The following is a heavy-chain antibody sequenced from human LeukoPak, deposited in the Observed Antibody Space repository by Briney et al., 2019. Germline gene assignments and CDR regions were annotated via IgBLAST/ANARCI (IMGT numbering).Heavy chain of an antibody. CDR1: GGSISSSSYY. J-gene: IGHJ6*03. Sequence: SETLSLTCTVSGGSISSSSYYWGWIRQPPGKGLEWLGSIYYSGSTYYNPSLKSRVTISVDTSKNQFSLKLSSVTAADTAVYYCARDSSRDYYYYYMDVWGKGTTVTVSS. CDR2: IYYSGST. V-gene: IGHV4-39*07. CDR3: ARDSSRDYYYYYMDV. D-gene: IGHD6-13*01.